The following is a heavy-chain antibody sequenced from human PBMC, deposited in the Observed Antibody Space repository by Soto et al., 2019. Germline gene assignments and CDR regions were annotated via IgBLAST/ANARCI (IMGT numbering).Heavy chain of an antibody. CDR2: IYHSGST. CDR1: GGSISSSNW. J-gene: IGHJ4*02. D-gene: IGHD6-19*01. Sequence: QVQLQESGPGLVKPSGTLSLTCAVSGGSISSSNWWSWVRQPPGKGLEWIGEIYHSGSTNYNPSLKPRVTISVNKPKPPFSMQLSSVTAADTAVYYRARVAVAGTRFDYWGQGTLVTVSS. CDR3: ARVAVAGTRFDY. V-gene: IGHV4-4*02.